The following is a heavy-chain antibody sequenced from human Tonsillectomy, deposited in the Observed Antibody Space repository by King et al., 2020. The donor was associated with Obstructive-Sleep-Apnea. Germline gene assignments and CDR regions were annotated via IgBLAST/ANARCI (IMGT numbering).Heavy chain of an antibody. CDR3: SRGGYFDWLSSSDGMDV. CDR1: GFILSSYW. CDR2: INSDGSIT. V-gene: IGHV3-74*01. D-gene: IGHD3-9*01. J-gene: IGHJ6*02. Sequence: VQLQESGGGLVQPGGSLRLSCAASGFILSSYWMYWVRQAPGKGLVWVSRINSDGSITSYADFVKGRFTISRDNAKNMLYLQMNSLRAEDTAVYYCSRGGYFDWLSSSDGMDVWGQGTTVTVSS.